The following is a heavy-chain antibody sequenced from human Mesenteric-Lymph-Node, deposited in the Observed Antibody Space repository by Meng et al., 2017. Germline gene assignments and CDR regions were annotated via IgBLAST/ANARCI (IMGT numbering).Heavy chain of an antibody. Sequence: SVKVSCKASGGTFSSYAISWVRQAPGQGLEWMGWIIPIFGTANYAQKFQGRVTITTDESTSTAYMELSSLRSEDTAVYYCARVPFGGITMVRGALDYWGQGTLVTVSS. CDR2: IIPIFGTA. CDR1: GGTFSSYA. J-gene: IGHJ4*02. V-gene: IGHV1-69*05. CDR3: ARVPFGGITMVRGALDY. D-gene: IGHD3-10*01.